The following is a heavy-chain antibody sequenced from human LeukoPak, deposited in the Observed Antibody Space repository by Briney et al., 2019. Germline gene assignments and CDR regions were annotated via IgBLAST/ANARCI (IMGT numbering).Heavy chain of an antibody. CDR2: LPPDELGI. V-gene: IGHV3-74*01. Sequence: PGGSLRLSCAASGFTFSGSWMSWVRQAPGMGLVWVSRLPPDELGIIYADSVKGRFTVSRDNAKNTVYLQMNNLRVDDTAMYYCVGTIASRGSEYWGQGALVTVSS. CDR3: VGTIASRGSEY. D-gene: IGHD6-6*01. J-gene: IGHJ4*02. CDR1: GFTFSGSW.